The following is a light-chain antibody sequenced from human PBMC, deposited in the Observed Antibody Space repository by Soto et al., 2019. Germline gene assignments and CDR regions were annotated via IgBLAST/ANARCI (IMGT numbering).Light chain of an antibody. Sequence: SPLTQRASVSGSPGQSITISFTGTSIDVGGYKYVSWYQQHPGKAPKLMIYEVSNRPSGVSNRFSGSKSGNTASLTISGLQADDEADYYCRSYTTDNSYVFGTGTKVIV. CDR3: RSYTTDNSYV. CDR2: EVS. J-gene: IGLJ1*01. CDR1: SIDVGGYKY. V-gene: IGLV2-14*01.